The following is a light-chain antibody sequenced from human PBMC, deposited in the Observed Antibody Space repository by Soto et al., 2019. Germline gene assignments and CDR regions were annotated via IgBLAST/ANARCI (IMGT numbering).Light chain of an antibody. Sequence: EIVLTQSPGTLSLSPGERTTLSCRASQSVSSSYLAWYQQKPGQALRLLIYDSSSRATGIPDRFSGSGSGTDFTLTIIRLEPEDMAVDYCQQYGSSPRTVGQGTKVEIK. CDR3: QQYGSSPRT. J-gene: IGKJ1*01. CDR2: DSS. CDR1: QSVSSSY. V-gene: IGKV3-20*01.